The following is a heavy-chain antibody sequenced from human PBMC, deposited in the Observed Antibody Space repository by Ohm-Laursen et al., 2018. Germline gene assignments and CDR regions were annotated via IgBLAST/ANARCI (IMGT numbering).Heavy chain of an antibody. CDR1: GFTFSSYA. CDR3: AKFQLYYYDSSGYHYYGMDV. J-gene: IGHJ6*02. D-gene: IGHD3-22*01. CDR2: ISDNGGVT. Sequence: GSLRLSCTASGFTFSSYAMSWVRQAPGKGLEWVSDISDNGGVTYYADSVKGRFTISRDNSKNTLYLQMNSLRAEDTAVYYCAKFQLYYYDSSGYHYYGMDVWGQGTTVTVSS. V-gene: IGHV3-23*01.